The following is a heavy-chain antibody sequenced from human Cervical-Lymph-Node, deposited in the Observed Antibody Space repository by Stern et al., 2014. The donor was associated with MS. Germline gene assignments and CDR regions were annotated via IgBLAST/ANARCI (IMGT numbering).Heavy chain of an antibody. J-gene: IGHJ4*02. CDR3: ARKADWGDYFDY. Sequence: QLQLQESGPGLLKPSETLSLTCTVSGDSIRTYFWTWIRQSPGKTLEWIGYIYSSGSTDYNPSLKSRVTMSLDTPNNQFPLKLSSVTAADTAVYFCARKADWGDYFDYWGQGTLVTVSS. CDR1: GDSIRTYF. CDR2: IYSSGST. V-gene: IGHV4-59*08. D-gene: IGHD7-27*01.